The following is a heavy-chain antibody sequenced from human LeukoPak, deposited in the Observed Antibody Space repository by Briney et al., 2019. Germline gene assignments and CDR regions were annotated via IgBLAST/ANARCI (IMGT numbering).Heavy chain of an antibody. CDR3: ARDGSGSYYRHFDY. CDR1: GGSISSYY. CDR2: IYYSGST. D-gene: IGHD3-10*01. Sequence: SETLSLTCTVSGGSISSYYWSWIRQPPGKGLEWIGYIYYSGSTNYNPSLKSRVTISVDTSKNQFSLKLSSVTAADTAVYYCARDGSGSYYRHFDYWGQGTLVTVSS. V-gene: IGHV4-59*01. J-gene: IGHJ4*02.